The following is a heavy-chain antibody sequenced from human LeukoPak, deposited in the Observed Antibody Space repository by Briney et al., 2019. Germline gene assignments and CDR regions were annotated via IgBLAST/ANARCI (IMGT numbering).Heavy chain of an antibody. CDR2: ISRSSSYR. CDR1: GFTFSNYT. Sequence: GGSLRLSCAASGFTFSNYTMNWVRQAPGKGLEWVSSISRSSSYRYYADSVKGRFTISRDNAKNSLYLQMNSLRAEDTAVYYCARDYYDSSGYEPAFDIWGQGTMVTVSS. J-gene: IGHJ3*02. CDR3: ARDYYDSSGYEPAFDI. V-gene: IGHV3-21*01. D-gene: IGHD3-22*01.